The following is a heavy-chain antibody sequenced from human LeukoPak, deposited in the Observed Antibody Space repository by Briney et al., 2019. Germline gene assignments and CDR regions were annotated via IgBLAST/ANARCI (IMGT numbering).Heavy chain of an antibody. D-gene: IGHD2-21*01. CDR1: GFTFSNVW. Sequence: GGSLRLSCAASGFTFSNVWMSWVRQVPGKGLEWVGRIRRKTDGETTDHAAPVKGRFTISRDDSKNTLYLQMNSLKTEDTAVYYCVTDLVIKGCFDYWGQGALVTVSS. CDR2: IRRKTDGETT. V-gene: IGHV3-15*01. J-gene: IGHJ4*02. CDR3: VTDLVIKGCFDY.